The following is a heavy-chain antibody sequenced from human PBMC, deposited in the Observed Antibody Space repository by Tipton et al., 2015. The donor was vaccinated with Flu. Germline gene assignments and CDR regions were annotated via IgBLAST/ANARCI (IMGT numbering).Heavy chain of an antibody. V-gene: IGHV4-34*01. CDR1: GGSFSGYY. CDR2: INHSGTT. D-gene: IGHD3-22*01. Sequence: TLSLTCAVYGGSFSGYYWSWIRQPPGKGLEWVGEINHSGTTNYNPSLTSRVTVSADTSKKQFSLELNSVAAADAAIYYCVSGGFYDGGGYFANWGRGTLVTVSS. J-gene: IGHJ4*02. CDR3: VSGGFYDGGGYFAN.